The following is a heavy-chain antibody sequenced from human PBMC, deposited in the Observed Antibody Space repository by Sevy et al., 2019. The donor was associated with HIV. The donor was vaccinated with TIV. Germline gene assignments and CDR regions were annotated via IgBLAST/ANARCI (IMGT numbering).Heavy chain of an antibody. CDR1: GFTVSSNY. CDR3: ARGWVYAPYYFDY. V-gene: IGHV3-53*01. J-gene: IGHJ4*02. Sequence: GGSLRLSCAASGFTVSSNYMSWVRQAPGKGLEWVSVIYSGGSTYYADSVKGRFTISRDNSKNTLYLQMNSLRAEDTAVDYCARGWVYAPYYFDYWGQGTLVTVSS. D-gene: IGHD2-8*01. CDR2: IYSGGST.